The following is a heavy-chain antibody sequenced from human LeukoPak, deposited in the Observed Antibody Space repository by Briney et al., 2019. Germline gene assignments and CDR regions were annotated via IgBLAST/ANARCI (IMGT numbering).Heavy chain of an antibody. CDR1: GGSISTHY. CDR3: ARSRGLAGAATVIDF. V-gene: IGHV4-59*08. D-gene: IGHD2-15*01. CDR2: GYYSGIT. Sequence: SETLSLTCTVSGGSISTHYWTFIRQPPGKGLEWIGYGYYSGITDYNPSLKSRVTISEDTSKNQFSLNLNSVTAADTAVYYCARSRGLAGAATVIDFWGQGILITVSS. J-gene: IGHJ4*02.